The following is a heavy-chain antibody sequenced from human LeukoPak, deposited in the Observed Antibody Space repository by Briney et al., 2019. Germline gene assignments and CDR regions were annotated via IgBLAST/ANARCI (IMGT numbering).Heavy chain of an antibody. Sequence: GGSLRLSCAASGFTFSSYSMSWVRQAPGKGLEWVSSITTSSTYISYAHSVKGRFTIPRDNAKNSLYLQMNSLRAEDTAVYYCVRGKYSSGWFDYWGQGTLVTVSS. CDR1: GFTFSSYS. J-gene: IGHJ4*02. D-gene: IGHD6-19*01. CDR3: VRGKYSSGWFDY. CDR2: ITTSSTYI. V-gene: IGHV3-21*01.